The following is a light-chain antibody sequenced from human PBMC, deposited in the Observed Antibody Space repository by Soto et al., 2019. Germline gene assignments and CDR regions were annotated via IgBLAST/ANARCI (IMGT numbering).Light chain of an antibody. CDR1: QSVSSN. V-gene: IGKV3-15*01. J-gene: IGKJ2*01. CDR2: GAS. CDR3: QQYKNWPRIT. Sequence: ETVMTQSPATLSVSPGERATLSCRASQSVSSNLAWYQQKPGQAPRLLIYGASTRATGIPARFSGSGSGTEFTLTISSLQSEDFAVYYCQQYKNWPRITFGQGTKLEIK.